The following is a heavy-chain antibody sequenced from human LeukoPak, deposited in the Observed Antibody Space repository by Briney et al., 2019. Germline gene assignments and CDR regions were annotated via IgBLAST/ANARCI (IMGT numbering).Heavy chain of an antibody. J-gene: IGHJ5*02. D-gene: IGHD1-26*01. CDR2: IYHSGST. Sequence: SQTLSLTCTVSGYSISSGDYWGWIRQHPGKGLEWIGSIYHSGSTYYNPSLKSRVTISVDTSKNQFSLKLSSVTAADTAVYYCAREEWELRRAPLWFDPWGQGTLVTVSS. CDR1: GYSISSGDY. CDR3: AREEWELRRAPLWFDP. V-gene: IGHV4-38-2*02.